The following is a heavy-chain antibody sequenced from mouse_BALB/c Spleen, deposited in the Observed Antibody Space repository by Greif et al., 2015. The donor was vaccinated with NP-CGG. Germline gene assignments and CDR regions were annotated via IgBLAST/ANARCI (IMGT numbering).Heavy chain of an antibody. Sequence: QVQLQQSGAELVKPGAPVKLSCKASGYTFTSYWMNWVKQRPGRGLEWIGRIDPSDSETHYNQKFKDKATLTVDKSSSTAYIQLSSLTSEDSAVYYCARWYYGSSYYFDYWGQGTTLTVSS. CDR1: GYTFTSYW. CDR2: IDPSDSET. D-gene: IGHD1-1*01. V-gene: IGHV1-69*02. CDR3: ARWYYGSSYYFDY. J-gene: IGHJ2*01.